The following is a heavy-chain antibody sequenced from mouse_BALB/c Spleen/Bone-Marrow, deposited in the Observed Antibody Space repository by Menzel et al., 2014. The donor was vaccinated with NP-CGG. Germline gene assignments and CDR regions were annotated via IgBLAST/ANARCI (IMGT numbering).Heavy chain of an antibody. D-gene: IGHD1-1*01. V-gene: IGHV14-3*02. CDR1: GFNIKDTY. Sequence: VQLQQSGAELVKPGASVKLSCTASGFNIKDTYMHWVKQRPEQGLEWIGRIDPANGNTKYDPTFQGKATITADTSSNTAYLQLSSLTSEDTAVYYCASYYYGSSRFAYWGQGTLVTVSA. CDR2: IDPANGNT. J-gene: IGHJ3*01. CDR3: ASYYYGSSRFAY.